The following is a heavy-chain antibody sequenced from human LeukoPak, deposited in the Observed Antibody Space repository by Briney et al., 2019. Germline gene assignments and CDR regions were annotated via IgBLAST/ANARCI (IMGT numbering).Heavy chain of an antibody. CDR2: ISSSSSTI. D-gene: IGHD2-21*01. CDR1: GFTFSSYS. CDR3: TRHTRASQYYFDY. J-gene: IGHJ4*02. V-gene: IGHV3-48*01. Sequence: GGSLRLSCAASGFTFSSYSMNWVRQAPGKGLEWVSYISSSSSTIYYADSVKGRFTISRDNAKNSLYLQMNSLRAEDTAVYYCTRHTRASQYYFDYWGQGILVTVSS.